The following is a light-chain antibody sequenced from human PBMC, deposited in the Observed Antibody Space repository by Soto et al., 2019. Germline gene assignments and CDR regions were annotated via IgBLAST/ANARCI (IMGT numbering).Light chain of an antibody. CDR3: AACDDSLRGVM. CDR1: TSNIGSNN. CDR2: SND. V-gene: IGLV1-47*02. J-gene: IGLJ3*02. Sequence: QSVLAQPPSVSGTPGQRLTISCSGGTSNIGSNNVYWYQQLPGAAPKLLIYSNDQRPSGVPERFSGSRSGTSASLAISDLRSEDEGDYFCAACDDSLRGVMFGGGTKVTVL.